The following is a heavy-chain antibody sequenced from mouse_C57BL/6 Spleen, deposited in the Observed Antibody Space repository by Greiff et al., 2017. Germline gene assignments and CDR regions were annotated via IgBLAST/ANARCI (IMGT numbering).Heavy chain of an antibody. CDR2: IYIGTGYT. Sequence: EVQLQQSGAELVRPGSSVKMSCKTSGYTFTSYGINWVKQRPGQGLEWIGYIYIGTGYTEYNEKFKGKATLTSDTSSSTAYMHLSSLTSEDSAIYFCARSEIGGFAYWGQGTLVTVSA. V-gene: IGHV1-58*01. CDR1: GYTFTSYG. D-gene: IGHD3-1*01. CDR3: ARSEIGGFAY. J-gene: IGHJ3*01.